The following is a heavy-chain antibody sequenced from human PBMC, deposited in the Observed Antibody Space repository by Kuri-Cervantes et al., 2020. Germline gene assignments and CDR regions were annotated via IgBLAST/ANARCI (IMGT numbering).Heavy chain of an antibody. D-gene: IGHD3-10*01. CDR3: ARGLELLWFGELLSFDY. CDR2: ISSSSSYI. Sequence: GESLKISCAASGFTFSNAWMSWVRQAPGKGLEWVSSISSSSSYIYYADSVKGRFTISRDNAKNSLYLQMNSLRAEDTAVYYCARGLELLWFGELLSFDYWGQGTLVTVSS. J-gene: IGHJ4*02. CDR1: GFTFSNAW. V-gene: IGHV3-21*01.